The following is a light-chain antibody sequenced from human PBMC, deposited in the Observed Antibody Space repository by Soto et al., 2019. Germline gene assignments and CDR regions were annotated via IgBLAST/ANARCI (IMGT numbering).Light chain of an antibody. Sequence: DSQMTQSPSSLSAFVGDRASITCRASRGISNYLAWYQQKAGKVPKLLIYAASTLQSGVPSRFSGSGSGTDFTLTIRSLQTEDVATYYCQKYNSAPLMRTFGQGTK. CDR2: AAS. V-gene: IGKV1-27*01. CDR1: RGISNY. J-gene: IGKJ1*01. CDR3: QKYNSAPLMRT.